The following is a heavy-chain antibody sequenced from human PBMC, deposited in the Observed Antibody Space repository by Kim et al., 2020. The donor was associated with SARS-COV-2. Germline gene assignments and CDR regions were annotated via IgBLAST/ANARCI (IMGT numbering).Heavy chain of an antibody. D-gene: IGHD3-16*01. V-gene: IGHV3-30*01. J-gene: IGHJ4*02. Sequence: YADALKRRLTISRDISKNTRYLQMNSRRADDAAVYYWAREGRMLTGFDYWGQGTLVTVSS. CDR3: AREGRMLTGFDY.